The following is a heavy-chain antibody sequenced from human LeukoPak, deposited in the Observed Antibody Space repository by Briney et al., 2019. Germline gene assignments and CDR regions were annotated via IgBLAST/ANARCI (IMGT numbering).Heavy chain of an antibody. V-gene: IGHV3-48*03. Sequence: GGSLRLSCAASGFTFSSYEMNWVRQAPGKGLEWVSYISSSGSTIYYADSVKGRFTISRDNAKNSLFLQMNSLRAEDTAVYYCARGRWLQVGYYFDYWGQGTLVTVSS. J-gene: IGHJ4*02. CDR3: ARGRWLQVGYYFDY. D-gene: IGHD5-24*01. CDR1: GFTFSSYE. CDR2: ISSSGSTI.